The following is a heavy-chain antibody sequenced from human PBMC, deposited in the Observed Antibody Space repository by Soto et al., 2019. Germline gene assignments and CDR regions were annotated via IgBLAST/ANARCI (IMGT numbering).Heavy chain of an antibody. Sequence: SETLSLTCAVYGGSFSSYYWSWIRQSPGKGLEWIGEINHSQSTNYNPSLKSRVTLSVDTSTNQFSLTLSPVTAADTAVYYCALRSMAVVPEYWGQGTLVTVSS. CDR3: ALRSMAVVPEY. D-gene: IGHD3-22*01. V-gene: IGHV4-34*01. CDR2: INHSQST. CDR1: GGSFSSYY. J-gene: IGHJ4*02.